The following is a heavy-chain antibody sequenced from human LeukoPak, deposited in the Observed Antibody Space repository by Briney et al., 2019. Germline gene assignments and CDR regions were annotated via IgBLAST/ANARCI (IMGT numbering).Heavy chain of an antibody. V-gene: IGHV4-39*01. CDR1: GGSISSSSYY. CDR3: AAHRCGSGGPHRY. D-gene: IGHD3-10*01. Sequence: PSETLSLTCTVSGGSISSSSYYWGWIRQPPGKGLEWIGSIYYSGSTYYNPSLKSRVTISVDTSKNQFSLKLSSVTAADTAVYYCAAHRCGSGGPHRYWGQGTLVTVSS. CDR2: IYYSGST. J-gene: IGHJ4*02.